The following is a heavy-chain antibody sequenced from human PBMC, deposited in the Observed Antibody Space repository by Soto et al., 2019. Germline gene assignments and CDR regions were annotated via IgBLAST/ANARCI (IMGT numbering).Heavy chain of an antibody. CDR1: GFTFSDYY. V-gene: IGHV3-11*01. Sequence: GGSLRLSCAASGFTFSDYYMSWIRQAPGRGLEWVSYISSSGSTIYYADSVKGRFTISRDNAKNSLYLQMSSLRAEDTAVYYCARDLSVVAATGYFDYWGQGTLVTVPQ. D-gene: IGHD2-15*01. J-gene: IGHJ4*02. CDR3: ARDLSVVAATGYFDY. CDR2: ISSSGSTI.